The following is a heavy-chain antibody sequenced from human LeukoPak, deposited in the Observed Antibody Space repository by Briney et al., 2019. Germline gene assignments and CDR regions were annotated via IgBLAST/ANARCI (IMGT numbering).Heavy chain of an antibody. CDR2: ISHSGST. CDR1: GSSISSSYY. D-gene: IGHD5-24*01. J-gene: IGHJ4*02. V-gene: IGHV4-38-2*02. CDR3: ARVNTVMATFDY. Sequence: SGTLSLTCTVAGSSISSSYYGAWIRQPPGKGLEWIATISHSGSTYYNPSLKSRVTISADTSQNQHSLRLNSVTVADTAVYYCARVNTVMATFDYWRQGTPVTVSS.